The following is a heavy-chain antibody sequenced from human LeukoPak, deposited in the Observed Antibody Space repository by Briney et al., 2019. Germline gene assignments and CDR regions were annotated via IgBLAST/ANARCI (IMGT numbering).Heavy chain of an antibody. D-gene: IGHD1-26*01. Sequence: ASVKVSCKASGYTFTSYAMNWVRQAPGQGLEWMGWINTNTGNPTYAQGFTGRFVFSLDPSVSTAYLQISSLKAEDTGVYYCARDPGSVWELSRAFDYWGQGTLVTVSS. J-gene: IGHJ4*02. CDR2: INTNTGNP. CDR3: ARDPGSVWELSRAFDY. CDR1: GYTFTSYA. V-gene: IGHV7-4-1*02.